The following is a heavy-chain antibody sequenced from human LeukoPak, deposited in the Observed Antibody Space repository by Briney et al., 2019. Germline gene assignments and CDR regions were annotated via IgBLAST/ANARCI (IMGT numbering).Heavy chain of an antibody. V-gene: IGHV3-74*01. CDR3: ARGNFRRDGYNFDY. CDR1: GFTFSSYW. D-gene: IGHD5-24*01. J-gene: IGHJ4*02. CDR2: INTDGSST. Sequence: PGGSLRLSCAASGFTFSSYWMHWVRQAPGKGLVWVSRINTDGSSTTYADSVKGRFTISRDNSKNTLYLQMNSLRAEDTAVFYCARGNFRRDGYNFDYWGQGTLVTVSS.